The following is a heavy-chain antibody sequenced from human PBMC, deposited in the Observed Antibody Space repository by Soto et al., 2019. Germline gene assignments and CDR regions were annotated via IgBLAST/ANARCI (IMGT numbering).Heavy chain of an antibody. CDR2: IIPTFGTA. CDR1: GGTFSSHG. V-gene: IGHV1-69*06. D-gene: IGHD1-26*01. CDR3: ASERSAQDFDF. Sequence: QVQLVQSGTVVQRRGSSVKVSCQASGGTFSSHGMAWVRQAPGQGLEWMGGIIPTFGTATYAPKFQGRVTITADKSTNTAYMELSSLRSEDTAVYYWASERSAQDFDFWGQGTLITVSS. J-gene: IGHJ4*02.